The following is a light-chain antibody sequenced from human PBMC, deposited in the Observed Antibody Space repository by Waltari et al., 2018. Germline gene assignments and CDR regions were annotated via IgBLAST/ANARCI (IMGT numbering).Light chain of an antibody. CDR1: SSDVGGYDY. Sequence: QSALTQPPSASGSPGQSVTISCTGTSSDVGGYDYVSWYQQHPDKAPKLMIYEVTKRPSVVPERFSGSKSGNTASLTVSGLQAEDEADYYCSSYAGSNLWVFGGGTKLTVL. V-gene: IGLV2-8*01. J-gene: IGLJ3*02. CDR3: SSYAGSNLWV. CDR2: EVT.